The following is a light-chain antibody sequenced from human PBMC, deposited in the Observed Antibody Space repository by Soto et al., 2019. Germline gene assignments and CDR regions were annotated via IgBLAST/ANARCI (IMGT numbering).Light chain of an antibody. CDR3: QQYNSHPS. V-gene: IGKV1-5*01. Sequence: DIQMTQSASTLSASVGERVTITCRASQSISSWLAWYQQKPGKAPNLLIYDASSLETGVPSRFSGSGSGTEFTLTISSLQPDDFATYYCQQYNSHPSFGQGTKLEIK. CDR1: QSISSW. J-gene: IGKJ2*01. CDR2: DAS.